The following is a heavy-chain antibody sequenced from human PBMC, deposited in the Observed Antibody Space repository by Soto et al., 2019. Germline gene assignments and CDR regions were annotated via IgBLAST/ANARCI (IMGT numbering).Heavy chain of an antibody. J-gene: IGHJ4*02. V-gene: IGHV1-46*01. CDR3: ARGGHVVVVTAALDY. Sequence: ASVKVSCKASGDTFTDYYIHWVRQAPGQGLEWMGTVNPSGGHTTYAQHFLGRVTMTRDTSASTLYMELTSLTSDDTAVYYCARGGHVVVVTAALDYWGQGTLVTVSS. D-gene: IGHD2-21*02. CDR2: VNPSGGHT. CDR1: GDTFTDYY.